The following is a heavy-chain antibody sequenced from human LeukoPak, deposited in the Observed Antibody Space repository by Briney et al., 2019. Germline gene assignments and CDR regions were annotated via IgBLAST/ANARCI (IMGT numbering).Heavy chain of an antibody. J-gene: IGHJ4*02. Sequence: GGSLRLSCAASGFTVSSNHMSWVRQAPGTGLEWVSVIYGGGSTYYADSVKGRFTISRDNSKNTLYLQMNSLRAEDTAVYYFARASGWTFDYWGQGTLVTVSS. CDR3: ARASGWTFDY. D-gene: IGHD6-19*01. V-gene: IGHV3-53*01. CDR2: IYGGGST. CDR1: GFTVSSNH.